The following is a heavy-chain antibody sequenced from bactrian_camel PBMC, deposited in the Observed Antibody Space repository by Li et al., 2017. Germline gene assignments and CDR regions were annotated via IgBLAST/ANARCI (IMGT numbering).Heavy chain of an antibody. J-gene: IGHJ4*01. CDR3: AADLARYCGAFSGFFARAS. D-gene: IGHD2*01. V-gene: IGHV3S53*01. CDR2: VDSKGVT. Sequence: VQLVESGGGSVQAGGSLTLSCTASESTYRSICMAWFRQSPGRRREMVATVDSKGVTKVAGSVKGRFTLSKDSAKNTLYLQMNSLKPEDSAMYYCAADLARYCGAFSGFFARASWGKGTQVTVS. CDR1: ESTYRSIC.